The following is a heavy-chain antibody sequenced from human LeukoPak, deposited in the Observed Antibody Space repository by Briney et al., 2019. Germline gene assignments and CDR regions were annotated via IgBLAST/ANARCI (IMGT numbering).Heavy chain of an antibody. Sequence: ASVKVSCKASGGTFSSYAISWVRQAPGQGLEWMGRIIPILGIANYAQKFQGRVTITADKSTSTAYMELSSLRSEDTAVYYCASRHYDFWSGYYSSGDYWGQGTLVTVSS. CDR1: GGTFSSYA. V-gene: IGHV1-69*04. D-gene: IGHD3-3*01. CDR3: ASRHYDFWSGYYSSGDY. CDR2: IIPILGIA. J-gene: IGHJ4*02.